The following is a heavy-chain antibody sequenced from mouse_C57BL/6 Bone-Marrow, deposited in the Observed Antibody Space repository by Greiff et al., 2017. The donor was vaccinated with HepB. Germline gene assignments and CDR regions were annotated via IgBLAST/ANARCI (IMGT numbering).Heavy chain of an antibody. CDR3: FSTMIKGYFDY. CDR2: IHPGNSDT. J-gene: IGHJ2*01. CDR1: GYTFTSYW. Sequence: EVQLQQSGTVLARPGASVKMSCKTSGYTFTSYWMHWVKQRPEQGLEWIGAIHPGNSDTSYNQKFKGKAKLTAVTSASTAYMELSSLTNEDSAVYYCFSTMIKGYFDYWGQGTTLTVSS. V-gene: IGHV1-5*01. D-gene: IGHD2-4*01.